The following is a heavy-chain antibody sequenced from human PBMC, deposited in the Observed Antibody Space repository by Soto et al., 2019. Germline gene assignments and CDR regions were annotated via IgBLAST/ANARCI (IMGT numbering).Heavy chain of an antibody. V-gene: IGHV5-51*01. J-gene: IGHJ4*02. CDR3: ERRDISGYPEY. Sequence: GESLKISCKASGYTFTNLWIGWVRQSPGKGLEWMGIIYPADSDTRYSPSFEGHITMSADKSISTAYLQWTSLRASDTEMYYCERRDISGYPEYWGQGTLVTV. CDR2: IYPADSDT. CDR1: GYTFTNLW. D-gene: IGHD5-12*01.